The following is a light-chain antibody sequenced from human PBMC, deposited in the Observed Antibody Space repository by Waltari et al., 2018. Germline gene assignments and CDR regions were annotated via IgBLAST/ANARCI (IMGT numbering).Light chain of an antibody. CDR1: TSGVAVYNF. V-gene: IGLV2-8*01. Sequence: QSVLTQPPYASGSPGQSLSISCTGLTSGVAVYNFVFWYQQHPGKAPKRLLFEIFKRPSGVPDRFSGSKSGNTAFLTVSGLQADDEADYYCSSYAGYNNVAFAGGTKLTVL. CDR2: EIF. J-gene: IGLJ2*01. CDR3: SSYAGYNNVA.